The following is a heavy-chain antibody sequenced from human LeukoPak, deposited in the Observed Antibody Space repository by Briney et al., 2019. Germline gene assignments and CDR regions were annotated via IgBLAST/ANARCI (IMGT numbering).Heavy chain of an antibody. CDR1: GFTFSSYS. D-gene: IGHD6-13*01. CDR3: ARDHDSSSCPYFDY. Sequence: GGSLRLSCAASGFTFSSYSMNWVRQAPGKGLGWVSYISSSSRTIYYADSVKGRFTISRDNAKNSLYLQMNSLRAEDTAVYYCARDHDSSSCPYFDYWGQGTLVTVSS. J-gene: IGHJ4*02. V-gene: IGHV3-48*01. CDR2: ISSSSRTI.